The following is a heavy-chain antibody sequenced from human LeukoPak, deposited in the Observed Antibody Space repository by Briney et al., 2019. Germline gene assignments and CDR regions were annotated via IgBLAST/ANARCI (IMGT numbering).Heavy chain of an antibody. V-gene: IGHV4-39*07. Sequence: SETLSLTCTVSGGSISSSSYYWGWIRQPPGKGLEWIGSIYYSGSTYYNPSLKSRVTISVDRSKNQFSLKLSSVTAADTAVYYCARDPSFDIVVVPAAIGHAFDIWGQGTMVTVSS. CDR2: IYYSGST. D-gene: IGHD2-2*01. J-gene: IGHJ3*02. CDR1: GGSISSSSYY. CDR3: ARDPSFDIVVVPAAIGHAFDI.